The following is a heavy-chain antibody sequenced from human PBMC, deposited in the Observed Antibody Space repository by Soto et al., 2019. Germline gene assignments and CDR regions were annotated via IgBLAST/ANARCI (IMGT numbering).Heavy chain of an antibody. Sequence: SVKVSCKASGGTFSSYAISWVRQAPGQGLEWMGGIIPIFGTANYAQKFQGRVTITADESTSTAYMELTSLRSEDTAVYYCARPFFNWKYSRGALDYWCQGILVYVS. CDR2: IIPIFGTA. CDR1: GGTFSSYA. J-gene: IGHJ4*02. V-gene: IGHV1-69*13. CDR3: ARPFFNWKYSRGALDY. D-gene: IGHD1-7*01.